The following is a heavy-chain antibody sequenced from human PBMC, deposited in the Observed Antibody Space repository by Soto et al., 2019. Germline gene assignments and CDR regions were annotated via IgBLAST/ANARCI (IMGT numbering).Heavy chain of an antibody. J-gene: IGHJ5*02. CDR3: ARGRAVTGGCFEP. Sequence: PSETLSLTCTVSGGSVRTSTSYWGWIRQAPGQGLECIGNIFYSGTTYYNPSLKSRVTISVDTSKNQFSLKLNSVTAADTAVYYCARGRAVTGGCFEPWGQGTLVTVSS. CDR2: IFYSGTT. D-gene: IGHD1-26*01. V-gene: IGHV4-39*01. CDR1: GGSVRTSTSY.